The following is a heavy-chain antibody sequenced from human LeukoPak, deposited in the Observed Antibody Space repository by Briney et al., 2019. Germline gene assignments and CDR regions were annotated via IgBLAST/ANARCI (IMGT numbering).Heavy chain of an antibody. CDR1: GYSLTNYW. J-gene: IGHJ4*02. V-gene: IGHV5-51*01. CDR2: IYTGDSEA. Sequence: GESLKISCKGSGYSLTNYWIGWVRQMPGKGLEWMGIIYTGDSEARYSPSFQGQVTISADKSINTAYLRWTSLKASDTAMYYCAKKSRYYFDYWGQGTLLTVSS. CDR3: AKKSRYYFDY.